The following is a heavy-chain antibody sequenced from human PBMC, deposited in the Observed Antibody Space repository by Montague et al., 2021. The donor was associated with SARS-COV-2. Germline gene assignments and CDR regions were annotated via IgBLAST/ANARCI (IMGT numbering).Heavy chain of an antibody. Sequence: SETLSLTCTVSGGSISSYYWSWIRQPPGKGLEWIGYIYYSGSTNYNPSLKSRVTISVDTSKNQFSLKLSSVTAADTAVYYCARDSRTDVVCLFPDSCYYYYYMDVWDKGTTVTVSS. J-gene: IGHJ6*03. CDR1: GGSISSYY. D-gene: IGHD3-9*01. V-gene: IGHV4-59*01. CDR2: IYYSGST. CDR3: ARDSRTDVVCLFPDSCYYYYYMDV.